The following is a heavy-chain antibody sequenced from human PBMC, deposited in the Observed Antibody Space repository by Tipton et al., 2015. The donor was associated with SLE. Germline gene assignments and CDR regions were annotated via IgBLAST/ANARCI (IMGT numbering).Heavy chain of an antibody. V-gene: IGHV4-61*01. CDR2: IYYSGST. Sequence: LRLSCTVSGGSVSSGSYYWSWIRQPPGKGLEWIGYIYYSGSTNYNPSLKSRVTISVDTSKNQFSLKLSSVTAADTAVYYCAREQQLVLDYWGQGTLVTVSS. CDR1: GGSVSSGSYY. J-gene: IGHJ4*02. CDR3: AREQQLVLDY. D-gene: IGHD6-13*01.